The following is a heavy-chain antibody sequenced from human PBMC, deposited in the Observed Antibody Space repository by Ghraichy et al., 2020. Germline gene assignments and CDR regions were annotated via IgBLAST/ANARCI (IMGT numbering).Heavy chain of an antibody. D-gene: IGHD7-27*01. CDR3: ARDLTGDDAFDI. CDR1: GFTVSSNY. J-gene: IGHJ3*02. CDR2: IYSGGST. V-gene: IGHV3-53*04. Sequence: GGSLRLSCAASGFTVSSNYMSWVRQAPGKGLEWVSVIYSGGSTYYADSVKGRFTISRHNSKNPLYLQMNSLRAEDTAVYYCARDLTGDDAFDIWGQGTMVTVSS.